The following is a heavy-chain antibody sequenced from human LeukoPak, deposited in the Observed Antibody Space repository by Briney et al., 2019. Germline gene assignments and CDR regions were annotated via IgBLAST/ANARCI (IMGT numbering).Heavy chain of an antibody. J-gene: IGHJ3*02. CDR2: IKQDGSEK. CDR1: GFTFSSDA. Sequence: GGSLRLSCAASGFTFSSDAMSWVRQAPGKGLEWVANIKQDGSEKYYVDSVKGRFTISRDNAKNSLYLQMNSLRAVDTAVYYCARERPEATVAFDIWGQGTMVTVSS. V-gene: IGHV3-7*01. D-gene: IGHD4-17*01. CDR3: ARERPEATVAFDI.